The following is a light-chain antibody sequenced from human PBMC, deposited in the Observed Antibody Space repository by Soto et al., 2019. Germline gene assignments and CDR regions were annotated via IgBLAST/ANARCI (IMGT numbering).Light chain of an antibody. CDR2: GAS. CDR3: LQYGSSPLT. J-gene: IGKJ4*01. V-gene: IGKV3-20*01. Sequence: EIVLTQSPGTLSLSPGERATLSCRASQSVSSSYLAWYQQKPGQAPRLLIYGASSRATGIPDRFSGSGSGTDFTLTISRLDPEDFAVYYCLQYGSSPLTFGGGTKVEI. CDR1: QSVSSSY.